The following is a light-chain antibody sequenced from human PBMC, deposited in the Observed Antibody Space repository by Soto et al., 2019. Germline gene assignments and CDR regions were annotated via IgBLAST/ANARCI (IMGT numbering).Light chain of an antibody. Sequence: SSELTQPPSVSVAPGKTARITCGGNNIGSKSVHWYQQKPGQAPVLVIYYDSDRPSGIPERCSGSNSGNTATLTISRVEAGDEADYYCQVWDSSSDHGVFGGGTKVTVL. CDR1: NIGSKS. V-gene: IGLV3-21*04. CDR3: QVWDSSSDHGV. CDR2: YDS. J-gene: IGLJ3*02.